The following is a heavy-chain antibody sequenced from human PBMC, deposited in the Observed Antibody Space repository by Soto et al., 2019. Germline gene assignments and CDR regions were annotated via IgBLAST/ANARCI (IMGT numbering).Heavy chain of an antibody. J-gene: IGHJ5*02. CDR1: GFTFSSYS. V-gene: IGHV3-48*01. D-gene: IGHD6-13*01. CDR3: ARVAMAAGGPGS. CDR2: ISSSSSTI. Sequence: EVQLVESGGGLVQPGGSLRLSCAASGFTFSSYSINWVRQVPGKGLEWVSYISSSSSTIYYAASVKGRFTISRDNAMNSLYLHMNSLRVEDTAIYYWARVAMAAGGPGSWGQGALVTVSS.